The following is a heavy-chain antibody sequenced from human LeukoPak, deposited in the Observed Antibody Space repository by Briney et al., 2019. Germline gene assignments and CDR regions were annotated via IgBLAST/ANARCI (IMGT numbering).Heavy chain of an antibody. D-gene: IGHD1-26*01. CDR1: GGSISSYY. V-gene: IGHV4-59*08. Sequence: SETLSLTCTVSGGSISSYYWSWIRQPPGKGLEWIGYIYYSGGTNYNPSLKSRVTISVDTSKNQFSLKLSSVTAADTAVYYCARQGSGGRAFDIWGQGTMVTVSS. CDR2: IYYSGGT. CDR3: ARQGSGGRAFDI. J-gene: IGHJ3*02.